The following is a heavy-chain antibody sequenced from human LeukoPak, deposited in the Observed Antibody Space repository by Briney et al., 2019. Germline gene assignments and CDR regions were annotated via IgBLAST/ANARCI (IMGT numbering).Heavy chain of an antibody. CDR3: ARVGPYYYDSGFDY. CDR1: GGSISNYF. J-gene: IGHJ4*02. Sequence: SETLSLTCTVSGGSISNYFWSWIRQPPGKGLEWIGYVYYNGNTNYNPSLESRVTISVDTSKNQFSLKLSSVTAADTAVYYCARVGPYYYDSGFDYWGQGTLVTVSS. D-gene: IGHD3-22*01. CDR2: VYYNGNT. V-gene: IGHV4-59*01.